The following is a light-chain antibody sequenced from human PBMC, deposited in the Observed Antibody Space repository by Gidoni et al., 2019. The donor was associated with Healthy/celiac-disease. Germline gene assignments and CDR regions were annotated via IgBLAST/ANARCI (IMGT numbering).Light chain of an antibody. CDR1: PPLRHIHGYYS. Sequence: PLPPGAPSSISFRSSPPLRHIHGYYSLYSSLQKPRPSPLLLFSLGSNRASGVPYRFSGCGSGSYFPLIISRVAAEVVCFYYCLQALPSLTFGQGTKLDIK. J-gene: IGKJ2*01. CDR2: LGS. V-gene: IGKV2-28*01. CDR3: LQALPSLT.